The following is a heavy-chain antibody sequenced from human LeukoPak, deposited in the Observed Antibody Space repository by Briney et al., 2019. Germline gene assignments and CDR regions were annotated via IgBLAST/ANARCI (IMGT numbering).Heavy chain of an antibody. CDR3: ARGLGDIGNFDY. CDR1: GYTFTSYD. V-gene: IGHV1-8*01. Sequence: ASVKVSCKASGYTFTSYDINWVRQATGQGLEWMGWMNPNSGNTGYAQKFQGRVTMTRNTSISTAYMELGSLRSEDTAVYYCARGLGDIGNFDYWGQGTLVTVSS. J-gene: IGHJ4*02. D-gene: IGHD2-15*01. CDR2: MNPNSGNT.